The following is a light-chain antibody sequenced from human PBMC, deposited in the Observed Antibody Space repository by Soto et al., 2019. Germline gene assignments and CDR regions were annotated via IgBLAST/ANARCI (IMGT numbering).Light chain of an antibody. CDR3: SLYTSGNSLV. CDR2: EAS. J-gene: IGLJ1*01. Sequence: QSVLTQPPSVSGSPGQSVTISCTGTSTDFVSYNRVSWYQQPPGTAPKLIIYEASNRPSGVPGRFSGSKSGNTASLTISGLQAADEADYYCSLYTSGNSLVFGTGTKVTVL. V-gene: IGLV2-18*01. CDR1: STDFVSYNR.